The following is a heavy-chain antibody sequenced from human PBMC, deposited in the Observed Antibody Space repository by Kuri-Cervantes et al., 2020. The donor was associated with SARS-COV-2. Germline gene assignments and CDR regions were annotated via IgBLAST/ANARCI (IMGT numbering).Heavy chain of an antibody. CDR3: AHRGYYDSSGSLDY. D-gene: IGHD3-22*01. CDR2: IYWDDDK. Sequence: SGPTLAKTTPTLTLTCTFIRFSRSTGGVGVDWIRQPPGKALEWLALIYWDDDKRYSPSLKNRLTITKDTSKNQVVLTMTNMDPVDTATYYCAHRGYYDSSGSLDYWGQGTLVTVSS. J-gene: IGHJ4*02. V-gene: IGHV2-5*02. CDR1: RFSRSTGGVG.